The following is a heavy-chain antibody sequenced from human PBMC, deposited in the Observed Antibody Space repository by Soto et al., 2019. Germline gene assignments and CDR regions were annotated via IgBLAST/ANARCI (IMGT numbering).Heavy chain of an antibody. CDR2: IDYDGSNT. D-gene: IGHD5-18*01. Sequence: GGSLRLSCAASGFTFSNSWMHWVRQVPGKGLVWVSRIDYDGSNTNYADSVKGRFTISRDNAKNRMYLQMNNLRAEDTAVYYCATNTSGYSYGFFDYWGPGTLVTVYS. CDR3: ATNTSGYSYGFFDY. J-gene: IGHJ4*02. CDR1: GFTFSNSW. V-gene: IGHV3-74*01.